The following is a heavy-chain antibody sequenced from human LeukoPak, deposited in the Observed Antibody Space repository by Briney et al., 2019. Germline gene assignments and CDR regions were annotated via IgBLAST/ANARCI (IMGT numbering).Heavy chain of an antibody. CDR3: ARTSPTSHFDF. V-gene: IGHV3-74*01. CDR1: GFTFTTYW. Sequence: PGGSLRLSCVASGFTFTTYWMHWVRQAPGKGLVWVSRINGDGSNSNYADSVKGRFTISRDNARNTLYLQMNGLRAEDTALYYCARTSPTSHFDFWGQETLVTVSS. CDR2: INGDGSNS. J-gene: IGHJ4*02. D-gene: IGHD3-16*01.